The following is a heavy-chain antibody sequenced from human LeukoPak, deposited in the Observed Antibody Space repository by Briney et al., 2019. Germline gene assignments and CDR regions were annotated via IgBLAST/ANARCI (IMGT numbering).Heavy chain of an antibody. CDR3: ARRSGAYWYYFDY. V-gene: IGHV4-34*01. D-gene: IGHD3-16*01. Sequence: SETLSLTCAVYGGSFSGYYWSWIRQPPGKGLEWIGEIKHSGSTNYNPSLKSRVTIFVDTSKNQFSLKLSSVTAADTAVYYCARRSGAYWYYFDYWGQGTLVTVSS. CDR2: IKHSGST. CDR1: GGSFSGYY. J-gene: IGHJ4*02.